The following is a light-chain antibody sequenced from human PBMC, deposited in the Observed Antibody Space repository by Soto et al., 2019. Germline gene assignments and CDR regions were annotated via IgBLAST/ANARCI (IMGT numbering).Light chain of an antibody. CDR1: QGISSY. CDR2: AAS. V-gene: IGKV1-8*01. J-gene: IGKJ1*01. Sequence: ASLITQSPSSFSASQEDRVAITCRASQGISSYLAWYQQKPGKAPKLLIYAASTLQSGVPSRFSGSGSGTDFTLTISGLQSEDFATYYCQQYYSYPRTFGQGTKVDIK. CDR3: QQYYSYPRT.